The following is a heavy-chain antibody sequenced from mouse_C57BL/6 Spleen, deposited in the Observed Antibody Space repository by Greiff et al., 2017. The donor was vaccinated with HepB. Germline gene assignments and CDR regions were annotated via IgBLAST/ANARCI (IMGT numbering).Heavy chain of an antibody. V-gene: IGHV1-50*01. CDR2: IDPSDSYT. CDR3: ARGITTVVAPDC. D-gene: IGHD1-1*01. CDR1: GYTFTSYW. Sequence: VQLQQPGAELVKPGASVKLSCKASGYTFTSYWMQWVKQRPGQGLEWIGEIDPSDSYTNYNQKFKGKATLTVDTSSSTAYMQLSSLTSEDSAVYYCARGITTVVAPDCWGQGTTLTVSS. J-gene: IGHJ2*01.